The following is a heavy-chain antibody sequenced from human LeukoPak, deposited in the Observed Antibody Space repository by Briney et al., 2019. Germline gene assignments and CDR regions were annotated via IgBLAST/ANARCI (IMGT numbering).Heavy chain of an antibody. Sequence: SETLSLTCTVSGGSISSGSYYWSWIRQPAGKGLEWIGRIYTSGSTNYNPSLKSRVTILVDTSKNQFSLKLSSVTAADTAVYYCARQHKPGIAVAGTRKDNWFDPWGQGTLVTVSS. CDR1: GGSISSGSYY. CDR3: ARQHKPGIAVAGTRKDNWFDP. J-gene: IGHJ5*02. CDR2: IYTSGST. V-gene: IGHV4-61*02. D-gene: IGHD6-19*01.